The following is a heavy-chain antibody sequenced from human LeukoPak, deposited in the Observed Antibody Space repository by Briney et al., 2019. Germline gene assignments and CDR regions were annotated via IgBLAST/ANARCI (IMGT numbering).Heavy chain of an antibody. CDR2: IIPIFDTA. CDR1: GGTFSSYA. CDR3: ARALRQDIVVVPAAPPYYYGMDV. J-gene: IGHJ6*04. V-gene: IGHV1-69*13. D-gene: IGHD2-2*01. Sequence: ASVKVSCKASGGTFSSYAISWVRQAPGQGLEWMGGIIPIFDTANFAQKFQGRVTITADESTSTAYMELSSLSSEDTAVYYCARALRQDIVVVPAAPPYYYGMDVWGKGTTVTVSS.